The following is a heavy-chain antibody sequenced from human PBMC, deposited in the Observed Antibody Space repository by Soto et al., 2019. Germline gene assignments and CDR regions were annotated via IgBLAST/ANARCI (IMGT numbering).Heavy chain of an antibody. CDR3: ARDRKYDSWSGHYPDAFDI. J-gene: IGHJ3*02. Sequence: QVQLVESGGNLVKPGGSLRVSCAVSGFTFSDYYMTWIRQVPGEGLEWISYISSSGGTVHYADSVKGRFTISRDNAKSSLYLQMNSLRVEDTAMYYCARDRKYDSWSGHYPDAFDIWGPGTMVTVSS. D-gene: IGHD3-3*01. V-gene: IGHV3-11*01. CDR1: GFTFSDYY. CDR2: ISSSGGTV.